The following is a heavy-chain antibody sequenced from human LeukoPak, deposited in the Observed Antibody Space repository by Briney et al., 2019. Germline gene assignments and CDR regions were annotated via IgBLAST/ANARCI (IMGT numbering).Heavy chain of an antibody. Sequence: GRSLRLPCAASGFTFDDYAMHWVRQAPGKGLEWVSGISWNSGSIGYADSVKGRFTISRDNAKNSLYLQMNRLRAEDTALYYCANPSYGSHYFDYWGQGPLVTSSS. CDR2: ISWNSGSI. J-gene: IGHJ4*02. V-gene: IGHV3-9*01. CDR1: GFTFDDYA. D-gene: IGHD4-17*01. CDR3: ANPSYGSHYFDY.